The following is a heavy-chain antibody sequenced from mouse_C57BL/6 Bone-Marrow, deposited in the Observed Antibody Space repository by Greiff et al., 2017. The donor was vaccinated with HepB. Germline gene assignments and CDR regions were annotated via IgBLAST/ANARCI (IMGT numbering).Heavy chain of an antibody. D-gene: IGHD1-1*01. CDR2: IYPGDGDT. Sequence: QVQLQQSGPELVKPGASVKISCKASGYAFSSSWMNWVKQRPGKGLEWIGRIYPGDGDTNYNGKFKGKATLTADKSSSTAYMQLSSLTSEDSAVYFVARSYFRSYYFDYWGRGTTPTVSA. CDR3: ARSYFRSYYFDY. CDR1: GYAFSSSW. J-gene: IGHJ2*01. V-gene: IGHV1-82*01.